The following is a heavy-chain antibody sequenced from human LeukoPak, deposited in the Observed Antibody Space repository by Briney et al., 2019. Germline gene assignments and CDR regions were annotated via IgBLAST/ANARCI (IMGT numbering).Heavy chain of an antibody. Sequence: GGSLRLSCAASGFTFSSYWMHLVRQAPGKGLVWVSRINSDGSSTSYADSVKGRFTISRDNAKNTLYLQMNSLRAEDTAVYYCARGLPTYYDFWSGYYGMDVWGQGTTVTVSS. CDR1: GFTFSSYW. D-gene: IGHD3-3*01. CDR3: ARGLPTYYDFWSGYYGMDV. V-gene: IGHV3-74*01. J-gene: IGHJ6*02. CDR2: INSDGSST.